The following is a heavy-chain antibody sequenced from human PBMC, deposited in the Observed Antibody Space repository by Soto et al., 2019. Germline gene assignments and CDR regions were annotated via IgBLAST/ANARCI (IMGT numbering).Heavy chain of an antibody. CDR3: AKEGTSGLYYFDY. V-gene: IGHV3-23*01. Sequence: EVQLLESGGGLVQPGGSLRLSCAASGFTFSNYAISWVRQAPGKGLEWVSIISGSGDTPYYADSVKGRFTISRDNSRNTLYLQMISLRAGDSAKSYCAKEGTSGLYYFDYWGPGTLVTVSS. CDR2: ISGSGDTP. J-gene: IGHJ4*02. CDR1: GFTFSNYA. D-gene: IGHD6-19*01.